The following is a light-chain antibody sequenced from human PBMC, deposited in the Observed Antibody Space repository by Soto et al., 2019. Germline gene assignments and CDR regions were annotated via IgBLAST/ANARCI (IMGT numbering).Light chain of an antibody. CDR1: SSDVGAYNY. V-gene: IGLV2-8*01. CDR3: TSHAGTINFPYI. Sequence: QSALTQPPSASGSPGQSVTISCTGTSSDVGAYNYVSWYQHHPGKAPKLMVYEVNKRPSGVPDRFSGSKSGNTASLTVSGLQAEYEADDYCTSHAGTINFPYIFGPGTKVTVL. J-gene: IGLJ1*01. CDR2: EVN.